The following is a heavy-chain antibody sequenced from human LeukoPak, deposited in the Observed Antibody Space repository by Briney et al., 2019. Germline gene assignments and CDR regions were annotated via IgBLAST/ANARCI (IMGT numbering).Heavy chain of an antibody. CDR1: GGSISSGGYS. CDR3: ARVATIFGVVFDY. V-gene: IGHV4-30-2*01. Sequence: PSETLSLTCAVSGGSISSGGYSWSWIRQPPGKGLEWIGYIYHSGSTYYNPSLQSRVTISVDRSKNQFSLKLSSVTAADTAVYYCARVATIFGVVFDYWGQGTLVTVSS. D-gene: IGHD3-3*01. J-gene: IGHJ4*02. CDR2: IYHSGST.